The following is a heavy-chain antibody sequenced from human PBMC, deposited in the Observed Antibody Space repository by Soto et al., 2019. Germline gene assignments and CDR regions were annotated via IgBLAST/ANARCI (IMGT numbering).Heavy chain of an antibody. V-gene: IGHV3-30*18. CDR2: ISYDGSNK. Sequence: QVQLVESGGGVVQPGRSLRLSCAASGFTFSSYGMHWVSQAPGKGLEWVAVISYDGSNKYYADSVKGRFTISRDNSKNTLYLQMNSLRAEDTAVYYCAKDRVRFGELDWFDPWGQGTLVTVSS. CDR1: GFTFSSYG. D-gene: IGHD3-10*01. CDR3: AKDRVRFGELDWFDP. J-gene: IGHJ5*02.